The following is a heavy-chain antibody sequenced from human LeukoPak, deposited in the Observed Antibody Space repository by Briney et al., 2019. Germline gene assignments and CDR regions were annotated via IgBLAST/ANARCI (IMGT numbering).Heavy chain of an antibody. V-gene: IGHV4-31*03. D-gene: IGHD2-2*01. CDR3: ARGNSSRTSSPLDY. CDR2: IYYSGST. CDR1: GGSISSGGYY. J-gene: IGHJ4*02. Sequence: SETLSLTCTVSGGSISSGGYYWSWIRQHPGKGLEWIGYIYYSGSTSYNPSLKSRVTISVDTSKNQFSLKLSSVTAADTAVYYCARGNSSRTSSPLDYWGQGTLVTVSS.